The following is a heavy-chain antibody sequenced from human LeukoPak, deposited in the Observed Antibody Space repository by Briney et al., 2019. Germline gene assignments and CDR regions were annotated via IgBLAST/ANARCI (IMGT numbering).Heavy chain of an antibody. CDR1: GFTFSLYT. Sequence: GGSLRLSCAASGFTFSLYTMHWVGQAPGKGLECVSVISGDGVSTYYANSVKGRFTISRDNSKNTLYLEMGSLRAEDRAVYYCARDAAYVTFDYWGQGTLVTVSS. V-gene: IGHV3-64*01. J-gene: IGHJ4*02. CDR2: ISGDGVST. CDR3: ARDAAYVTFDY. D-gene: IGHD2-21*01.